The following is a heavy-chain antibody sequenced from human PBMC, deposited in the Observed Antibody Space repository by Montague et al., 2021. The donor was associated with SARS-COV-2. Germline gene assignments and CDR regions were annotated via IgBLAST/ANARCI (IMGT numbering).Heavy chain of an antibody. J-gene: IGHJ2*01. CDR1: GFTFGDYA. V-gene: IGHV3-9*01. CDR3: AKGSSGTYYDYFDL. Sequence: SLRLSCAASGFTFGDYAMHWVRQAPGKGLEWVSGINWNGNSICYADSVKGRFTISRDNAKNSLYLQMNSLRAEDTALYYCAKGSSGTYYDYFDLWGRGTLVTVSS. D-gene: IGHD1-26*01. CDR2: INWNGNSI.